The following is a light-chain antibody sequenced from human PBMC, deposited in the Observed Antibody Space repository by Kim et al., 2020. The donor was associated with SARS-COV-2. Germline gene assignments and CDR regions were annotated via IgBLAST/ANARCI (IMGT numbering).Light chain of an antibody. Sequence: SSCPGDGAALSGRAMRSVGSNLAWYQQKPDQAPRLLIYGASTRATTIPARFSGSGSGTEFTLTISSLQSEDFAVYFCQQYYDGSTFGQGTKVEIK. J-gene: IGKJ1*01. V-gene: IGKV3-15*01. CDR2: GAS. CDR3: QQYYDGST. CDR1: RSVGSN.